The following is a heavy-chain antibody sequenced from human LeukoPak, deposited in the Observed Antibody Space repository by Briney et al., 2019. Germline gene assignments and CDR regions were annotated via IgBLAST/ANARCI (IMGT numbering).Heavy chain of an antibody. D-gene: IGHD2-15*01. V-gene: IGHV4-31*03. Sequence: SETLSLTCTVSGGSISSGGYYWSWIRQHPGKGLEWIVYIYYSGSTYYNPYLKSRVTISVDTSKNQFFLKLSPVTAADTAVYYCARGYCSGGSCYWNWFDPWGQGTLVTVSS. J-gene: IGHJ5*02. CDR2: IYYSGST. CDR1: GGSISSGGYY. CDR3: ARGYCSGGSCYWNWFDP.